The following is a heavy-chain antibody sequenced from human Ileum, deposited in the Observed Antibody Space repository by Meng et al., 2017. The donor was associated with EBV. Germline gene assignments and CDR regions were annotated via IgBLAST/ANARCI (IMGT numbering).Heavy chain of an antibody. CDR3: AKVSLTGTFYDH. CDR2: IFHIGST. J-gene: IGHJ4*02. D-gene: IGHD3-9*01. V-gene: IGHV4-4*02. CDR1: GGSVISNNW. Sequence: VQLQGSGPRLVKPSGTLSLPCAVSGGSVISNNWWSWVRQPPGKGLEWIGEIFHIGSTNNSPSLKSRVTISVDNSKNQFSLSLTSVTAADTAIYYCAKVSLTGTFYDHWGQGILVTVSS.